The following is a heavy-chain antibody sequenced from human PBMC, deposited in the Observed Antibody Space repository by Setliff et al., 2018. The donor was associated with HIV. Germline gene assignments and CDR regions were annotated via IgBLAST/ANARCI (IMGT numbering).Heavy chain of an antibody. V-gene: IGHV3-66*02. Sequence: GGSLRLSCAASGFTVSSNYMSWVRQAPGKGLEWVSVIYGGGTTHYADSVKGRFTISRDNSKNTVYLQMNSLRVEDTAVYYCAREVDYDLLTGHLDYWGQGALVTVSS. CDR2: IYGGGTT. J-gene: IGHJ4*02. CDR3: AREVDYDLLTGHLDY. CDR1: GFTVSSNY. D-gene: IGHD3-9*01.